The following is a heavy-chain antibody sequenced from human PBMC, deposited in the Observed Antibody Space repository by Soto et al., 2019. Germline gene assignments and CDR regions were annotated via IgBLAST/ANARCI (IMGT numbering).Heavy chain of an antibody. Sequence: SETLSLTCSVSGDSISSYYLSWMRQSAGKGLEWIGRTYVSGDTNYNPSLKSRVTMSLDTSKSQFSLKLSAVTAADTAVYYCATSQKGYNWNYFDHWGQGALVTVYS. CDR1: GDSISSYY. CDR3: ATSQKGYNWNYFDH. J-gene: IGHJ4*02. CDR2: TYVSGDT. V-gene: IGHV4-4*07. D-gene: IGHD1-20*01.